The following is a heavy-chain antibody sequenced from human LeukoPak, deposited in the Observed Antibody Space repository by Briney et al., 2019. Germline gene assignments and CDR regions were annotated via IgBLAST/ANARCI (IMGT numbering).Heavy chain of an antibody. CDR3: ARGPLRWLQQSGQDPEPYYFDY. Sequence: ASVKVSCKASGGTFSSYAISWVRQAPGQGLEWMGGIIPIFGTANYAQKFQGRVTITADESTSTAYMELSSLRSEDTAVYYCARGPLRWLQQSGQDPEPYYFDYWGQGTLVTVSS. CDR2: IIPIFGTA. CDR1: GGTFSSYA. J-gene: IGHJ4*02. V-gene: IGHV1-69*13. D-gene: IGHD5-24*01.